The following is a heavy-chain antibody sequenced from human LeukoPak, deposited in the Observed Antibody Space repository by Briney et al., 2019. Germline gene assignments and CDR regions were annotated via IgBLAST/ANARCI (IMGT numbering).Heavy chain of an antibody. CDR2: ISAYNGNT. V-gene: IGHV1-18*01. CDR3: ARGPRYDFWSGYYRYYYGMDV. Sequence: ASVKVSCKASGYTFTSYGISWVRQAPGQGLEWMGWISAYNGNTNYAQKLQGRVTMTTDTSTSTAYMELRSLRSDDTAVYYCARGPRYDFWSGYYRYYYGMDVWGQGTTVTVSS. J-gene: IGHJ6*02. D-gene: IGHD3-3*01. CDR1: GYTFTSYG.